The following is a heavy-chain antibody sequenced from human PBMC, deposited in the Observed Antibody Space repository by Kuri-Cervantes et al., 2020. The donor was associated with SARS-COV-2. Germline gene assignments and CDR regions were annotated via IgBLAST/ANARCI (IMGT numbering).Heavy chain of an antibody. D-gene: IGHD3-3*01. Sequence: GGSLRLSCAASGFTVSSNYMSWVRQAPGKGLEWVSVIYSCGSTYYADSVKGRFTISRDNSKNTVYLHINSLRAEDTAVYYCAKDQDGFWSGYRYNLYHYAMDVWGQATTATVSS. V-gene: IGHV3-66*03. CDR3: AKDQDGFWSGYRYNLYHYAMDV. J-gene: IGHJ6*02. CDR2: IYSCGST. CDR1: GFTVSSNY.